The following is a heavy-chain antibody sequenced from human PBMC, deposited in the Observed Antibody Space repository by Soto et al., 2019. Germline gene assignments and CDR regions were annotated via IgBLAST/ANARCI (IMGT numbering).Heavy chain of an antibody. Sequence: QVQLVESGGGVVQPGRSLRLSCAASGFTFSSYGMHWVRQAPGKGLEWVAVIWYDGSNKYYADSVKGRFTISRDNSKNQRYLQMNSLRAEDTAVYYCASLYYYDSSGWADDAFDIWGQGTMVTVSS. V-gene: IGHV3-33*01. CDR1: GFTFSSYG. D-gene: IGHD3-22*01. J-gene: IGHJ3*02. CDR3: ASLYYYDSSGWADDAFDI. CDR2: IWYDGSNK.